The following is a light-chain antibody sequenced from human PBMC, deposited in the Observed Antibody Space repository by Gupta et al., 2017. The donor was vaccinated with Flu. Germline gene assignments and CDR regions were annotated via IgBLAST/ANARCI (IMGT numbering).Light chain of an antibody. J-gene: IGLJ1*01. Sequence: QSVLTQPPSVSGAPGQRVTISCTGPSTNIGAGFDAHWYQQLPGTAPKLVIYSNNNRPSGIPARFSGARSATSSPLAITGLQAEDEAYYYCQSFDSSLNEVFGTGTKVTVL. CDR1: STNIGAGFD. CDR2: SNN. V-gene: IGLV1-40*01. CDR3: QSFDSSLNEV.